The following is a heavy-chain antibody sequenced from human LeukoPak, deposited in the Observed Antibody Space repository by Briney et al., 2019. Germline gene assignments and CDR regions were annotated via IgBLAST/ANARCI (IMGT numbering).Heavy chain of an antibody. J-gene: IGHJ4*02. CDR2: INSDGINT. CDR1: GFTFSNYW. CDR3: ARDVGAALVTGDY. V-gene: IGHV3-74*01. Sequence: GGSLRLSCAASGFTFSNYWMHWVRHAPGKGLVWVSRINSDGINTSYADSVKGRFTISRDNAKNTLNLQMNSLRAEDTAVYYCARDVGAALVTGDYWGQGTLVTVSS. D-gene: IGHD5-18*01.